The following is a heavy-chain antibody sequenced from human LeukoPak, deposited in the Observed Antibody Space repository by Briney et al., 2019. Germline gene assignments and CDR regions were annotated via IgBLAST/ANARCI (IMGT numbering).Heavy chain of an antibody. CDR2: IIPILGIA. J-gene: IGHJ4*02. V-gene: IGHV1-69*10. CDR1: GGTFSSYA. Sequence: VKVSCKASGGTFSSYAISWVRQAPGQGLEWMGRIIPILGIANYAQKFQGRVTITADKSTSTAYMELSSLRSEDTAVYYCARTSTIFGVVTDIDYWGQGTLVTVSS. CDR3: ARTSTIFGVVTDIDY. D-gene: IGHD3-3*01.